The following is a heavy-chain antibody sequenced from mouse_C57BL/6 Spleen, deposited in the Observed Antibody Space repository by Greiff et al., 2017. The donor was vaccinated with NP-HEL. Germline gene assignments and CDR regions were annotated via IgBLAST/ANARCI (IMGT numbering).Heavy chain of an antibody. Sequence: QVQLQQSGAELARPGASVKLSCKASGYTFTSYGISWVKQRTGQGLEWIGEIYPRSGNTYYNEKFKGKATLTADKSSSTAYMELRSLTSEDSAVHFCARADGSSPLAYWGQGTLVTVSA. J-gene: IGHJ3*01. D-gene: IGHD1-1*01. V-gene: IGHV1-81*01. CDR3: ARADGSSPLAY. CDR1: GYTFTSYG. CDR2: IYPRSGNT.